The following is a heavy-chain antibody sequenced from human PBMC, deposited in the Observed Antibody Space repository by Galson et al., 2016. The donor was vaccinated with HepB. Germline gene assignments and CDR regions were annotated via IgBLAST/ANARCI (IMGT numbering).Heavy chain of an antibody. CDR2: ISTSDGST. CDR1: GFTFSSFA. J-gene: IGHJ4*02. D-gene: IGHD6-6*01. V-gene: IGHV3-23*01. CDR3: AKDRLGYLLEYSSSSADS. Sequence: SLRLSCAASGFTFSSFAMNWVRQAPGKGLEWVSGISTSDGSTYYADSVKGRFTISRDNSKNTLYLHMNSLGAEDTAIYYCAKDRLGYLLEYSSSSADSGGQGTLVTVSS.